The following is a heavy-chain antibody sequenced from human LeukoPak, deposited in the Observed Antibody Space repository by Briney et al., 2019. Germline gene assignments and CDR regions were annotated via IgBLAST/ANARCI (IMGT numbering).Heavy chain of an antibody. D-gene: IGHD6-13*01. CDR1: GGSISSYY. V-gene: IGHV4-38-2*02. CDR3: ARDRSPGIAEAATNWFDP. CDR2: IYHSGST. J-gene: IGHJ5*02. Sequence: SETLSLTCTVSGGSISSYYWSWIRQPPGKGLEWIGSIYHSGSTYYNPSLKSRVTISVDTSKNQFSLKLSSVTAADTAVYYCARDRSPGIAEAATNWFDPWGQGTLVTVSS.